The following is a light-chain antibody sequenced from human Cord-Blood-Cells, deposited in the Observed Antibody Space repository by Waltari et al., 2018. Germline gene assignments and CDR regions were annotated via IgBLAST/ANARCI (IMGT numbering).Light chain of an antibody. CDR1: SSDVCGYNY. CDR2: DVS. J-gene: IGLJ1*01. Sequence: QSALTQPASVSGSPGQSITISCTGTSSDVCGYNYVSWYQQHPGKAPKLMIYDVSNRPSWVSNRFSGSKSGNTASLTISGLQAEDEADYYCSSYTSSSTPYVFGTGTKVTVL. V-gene: IGLV2-14*03. CDR3: SSYTSSSTPYV.